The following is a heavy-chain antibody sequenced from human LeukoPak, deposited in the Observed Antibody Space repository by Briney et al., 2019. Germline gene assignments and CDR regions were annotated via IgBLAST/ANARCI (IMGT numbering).Heavy chain of an antibody. CDR1: GFTFSGSA. CDR2: IRSKANSYET. D-gene: IGHD3-22*01. CDR3: TSYYDSSGYSYDAFDI. J-gene: IGHJ3*02. Sequence: PGGSLKLSCAASGFTFSGSAMHWVRQASGKGLEWVGRIRSKANSYETAYAASVKGSFTISRDDSKNTAYLQMNSLKTEDTAVYYCTSYYDSSGYSYDAFDIWGQGTMVTVSS. V-gene: IGHV3-73*01.